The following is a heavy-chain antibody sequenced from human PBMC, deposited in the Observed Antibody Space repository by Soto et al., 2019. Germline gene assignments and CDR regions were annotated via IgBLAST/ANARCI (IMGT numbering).Heavy chain of an antibody. CDR2: INPNSGGT. CDR3: ARARLWLTPNDAFDI. D-gene: IGHD6-19*01. CDR1: GYTFTGYY. V-gene: IGHV1-2*04. Sequence: ASVKVSCKASGYTFTGYYMHWVRQAPGQGLEWMGWINPNSGGTNYAQKFQGWVTMTRDTSISTAYMELSRLRSDDTAVYYCARARLWLTPNDAFDISGQGTMVTVSS. J-gene: IGHJ3*02.